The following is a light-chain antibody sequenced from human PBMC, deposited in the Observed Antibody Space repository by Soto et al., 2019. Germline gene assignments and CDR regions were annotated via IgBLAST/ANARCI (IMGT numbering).Light chain of an antibody. J-gene: IGLJ3*02. CDR3: AAWDDSLSGHWV. CDR2: RNN. CDR1: SSNIGSNY. V-gene: IGLV1-47*01. Sequence: QPVLTQPPSASGTPGQRVTISCSGSSSNIGSNYVYWYQQLPGTAPKLLIYRNNQRPSGVPDRFSGSKSGTSASLAISGLRSEDEPDYYCAAWDDSLSGHWVFGGGTKLTVL.